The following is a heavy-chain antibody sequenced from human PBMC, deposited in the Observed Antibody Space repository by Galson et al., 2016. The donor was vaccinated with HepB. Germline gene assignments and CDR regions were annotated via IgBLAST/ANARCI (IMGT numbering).Heavy chain of an antibody. J-gene: IGHJ4*02. V-gene: IGHV3-30*18. CDR1: GFTFSNYA. D-gene: IGHD2/OR15-2a*01. CDR2: ISHDGSQE. CDR3: AKRHEYCPPVGCSVDY. Sequence: SLRLSCAASGFTFSNYAMYWVRQAPGKGLDWVAFISHDGSQEYYADSVRGRFTISRDNSNNMLFLQMDSLRPDDTAVYYCAKRHEYCPPVGCSVDYWGQGTLVSVSS.